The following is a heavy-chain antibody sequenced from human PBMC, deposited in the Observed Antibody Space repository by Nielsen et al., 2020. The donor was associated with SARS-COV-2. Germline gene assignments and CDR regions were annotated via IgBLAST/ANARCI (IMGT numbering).Heavy chain of an antibody. CDR1: GGTFSSCA. CDR2: IIPFLGVA. D-gene: IGHD2-21*02. V-gene: IGHV1-69*04. CDR3: ARGVETDAVMIEY. Sequence: SVKVSCKASGGTFSSCAINWVRQAPGQGLEWMGKIIPFLGVAKYTQKFQGRVTITADKSTSTAYMELSSLRSEDTAVYYCARGVETDAVMIEYWGQGNLVAVSS. J-gene: IGHJ4*02.